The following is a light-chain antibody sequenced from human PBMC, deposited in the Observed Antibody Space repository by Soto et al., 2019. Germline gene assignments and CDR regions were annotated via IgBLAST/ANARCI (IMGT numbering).Light chain of an antibody. CDR3: QQYNSYLWT. CDR2: TTS. Sequence: QMTQSPSTLSASVGDRVTITCRASRSINTWLAWYQQKPGKAPKLLIYTTSNLESGVPSRFSGSGSGTEFTLTINNLQPEDSATYYCQQYNSYLWTFGQGTKVEIK. CDR1: RSINTW. J-gene: IGKJ1*01. V-gene: IGKV1-5*03.